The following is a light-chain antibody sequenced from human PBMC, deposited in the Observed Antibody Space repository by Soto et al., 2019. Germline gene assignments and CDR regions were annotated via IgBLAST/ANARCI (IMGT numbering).Light chain of an antibody. CDR3: CSYAGSSTYV. CDR2: EVS. J-gene: IGLJ1*01. V-gene: IGLV2-23*02. Sequence: ALTQPASVSGSPGQSITISCTGTSSDVGSHNLVSWYQQHPGKAPKLMIYEVSKRPSGVSNRFSGSKSGNTASLTISGLQAEDEADYYCCSYAGSSTYVFGTGTKVTVL. CDR1: SSDVGSHNL.